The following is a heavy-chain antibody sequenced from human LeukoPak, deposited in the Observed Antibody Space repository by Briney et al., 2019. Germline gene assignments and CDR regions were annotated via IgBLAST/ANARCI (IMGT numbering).Heavy chain of an antibody. CDR3: ARVGAARYYYYYMDV. J-gene: IGHJ6*03. CDR2: ISSSSSYI. D-gene: IGHD2-15*01. CDR1: GFTFSSYS. Sequence: GGSLRLSCAASGFTFSSYSMNWVRQAPGKGLGWVSSISSSSSYIYYADSVKGRFTISRDNAKNSLYLQMNSLRAEDTAVYYCARVGAARYYYYYMDVWGKGTTVTVSS. V-gene: IGHV3-21*01.